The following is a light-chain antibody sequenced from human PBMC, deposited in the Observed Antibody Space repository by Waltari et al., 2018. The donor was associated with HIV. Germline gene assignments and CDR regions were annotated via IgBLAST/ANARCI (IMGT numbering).Light chain of an antibody. V-gene: IGLV2-23*01. CDR2: DDS. Sequence: QSALTQPASVSGYLGQSITISCTGASPNVGSYSLVSWYQNRPGQAPTLIIYDDSKRPLGISSRFSGSKSGNTASLTISGLQSEDEADYYCCSYGGDDTLVFGGGTKVTAL. J-gene: IGLJ3*02. CDR1: SPNVGSYSL. CDR3: CSYGGDDTLV.